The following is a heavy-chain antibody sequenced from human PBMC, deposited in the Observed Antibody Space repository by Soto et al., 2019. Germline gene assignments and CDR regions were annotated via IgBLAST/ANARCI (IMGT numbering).Heavy chain of an antibody. CDR2: IYYSGST. CDR3: ARGATKNPYSSSSATKYAFDY. D-gene: IGHD6-6*01. V-gene: IGHV4-30-4*01. Sequence: SETLSLTCTVSGGSISSGDYYWSWIRQPPGKGLEWIGYIYYSGSTYYNPSLKSRVTISVDTSKNQFSLKLSSVTAADTAVYYCARGATKNPYSSSSATKYAFDYWGQGTLVTVSS. J-gene: IGHJ4*02. CDR1: GGSISSGDYY.